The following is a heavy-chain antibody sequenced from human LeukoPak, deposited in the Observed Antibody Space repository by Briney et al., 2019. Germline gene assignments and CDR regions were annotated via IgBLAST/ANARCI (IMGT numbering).Heavy chain of an antibody. CDR3: AREVAGVGGSGTYFFDY. D-gene: IGHD3-10*01. CDR2: INPSGNST. V-gene: IGHV1-46*01. CDR1: GYTFTSYY. Sequence: ASVKVSCKASGYTFTSYYMHWVRQAPGQGLEWMGTINPSGNSTSYAQKSQGRVTMTRDMSTSTVYMELSSLRSGDTAVYYCAREVAGVGGSGTYFFDYWGQGTLVTVSS. J-gene: IGHJ4*02.